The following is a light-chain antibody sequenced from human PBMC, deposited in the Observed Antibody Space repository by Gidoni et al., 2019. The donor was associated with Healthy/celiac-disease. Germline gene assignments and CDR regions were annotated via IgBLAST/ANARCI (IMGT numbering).Light chain of an antibody. V-gene: IGKV3-15*01. J-gene: IGKJ1*01. CDR1: QSVGSN. CDR3: QQYNNWAPWT. Sequence: EIVMTQSPATLSVSPGERPTLSCRASQSVGSNLAWYQQKPGQAPRLLIYGASTRATGIPARFSGSGSGTEFTLTISSLQSEDFAVYYCQQYNNWAPWTFGQGTKVEIK. CDR2: GAS.